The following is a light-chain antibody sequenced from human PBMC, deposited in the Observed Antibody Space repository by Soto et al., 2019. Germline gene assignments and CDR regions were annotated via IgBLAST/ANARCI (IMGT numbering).Light chain of an antibody. J-gene: IGKJ4*01. CDR2: RAS. Sequence: EIVLTQSPGTLSLSPGERATLSCRASQSVSSDYLAWYQQKPGQTPKVLIDRASSRATGIPDRFSGSGSGTDFTLTISSLEPEDFAVYYCQQYGSSPLTFGGGTKVEIK. CDR3: QQYGSSPLT. V-gene: IGKV3-20*01. CDR1: QSVSSDY.